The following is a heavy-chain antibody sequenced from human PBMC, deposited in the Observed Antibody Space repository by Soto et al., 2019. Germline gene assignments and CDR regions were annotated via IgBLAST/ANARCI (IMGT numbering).Heavy chain of an antibody. J-gene: IGHJ4*02. CDR3: ARVSPSSRAAEP. Sequence: ASVKVSCKASGYTFSNYGISWVRQAPGQGLEWMGWISVYNGNTNYEEKLQGRVTMTTDTSTSTAYVELRSLRSDDTAVYYCARVSPSSRAAEPWGQRTLVTVSS. CDR1: GYTFSNYG. V-gene: IGHV1-18*01. CDR2: ISVYNGNT. D-gene: IGHD6-13*01.